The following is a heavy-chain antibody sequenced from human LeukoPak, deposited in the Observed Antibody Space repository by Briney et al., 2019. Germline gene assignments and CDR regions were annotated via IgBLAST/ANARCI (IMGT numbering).Heavy chain of an antibody. J-gene: IGHJ4*02. CDR2: IKQDGSEK. D-gene: IGHD6-13*01. CDR3: ARSDSSSWSYFDY. V-gene: IGHV3-7*01. CDR1: GFTFSSYW. Sequence: AGGSLRLSCAASGFTFSSYWMSWVRQAPGKGLEWVANIKQDGSEKYYVDSVKGRFTISRDNAKNSLYLQMNSLRAEDTAVYYCARSDSSSWSYFDYWGQGTLVTVSS.